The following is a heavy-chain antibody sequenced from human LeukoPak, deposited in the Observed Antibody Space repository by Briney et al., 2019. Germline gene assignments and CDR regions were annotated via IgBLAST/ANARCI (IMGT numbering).Heavy chain of an antibody. D-gene: IGHD5-12*01. V-gene: IGHV3-48*01. Sequence: GGSLRLSCAASGFTFSSYSMNWVRQAPGKGLEWVSYISSSSSTIYYADSVKGRFTISRDNSKNTLCLQMNSLRAEDTAVYYCANRMGYGFDYWGQGTLVTVSS. CDR1: GFTFSSYS. CDR2: ISSSSSTI. J-gene: IGHJ4*02. CDR3: ANRMGYGFDY.